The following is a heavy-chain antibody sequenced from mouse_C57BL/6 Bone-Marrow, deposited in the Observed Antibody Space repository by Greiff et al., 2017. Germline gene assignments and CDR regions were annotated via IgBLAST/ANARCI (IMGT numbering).Heavy chain of an antibody. CDR1: GYTFTDYY. J-gene: IGHJ4*01. Sequence: VKLVASGAELVRPGASVKLSCKASGYTFTDYYINWVKQRPGQGLEWIARIYPGSGNTYYNEKFKGKATLTAEKSSSTAYMQLSSLTSEDSAVYFCARRLLWSEDYAMDYWGQGTSVTVSS. D-gene: IGHD2-1*01. CDR2: IYPGSGNT. V-gene: IGHV1-76*01. CDR3: ARRLLWSEDYAMDY.